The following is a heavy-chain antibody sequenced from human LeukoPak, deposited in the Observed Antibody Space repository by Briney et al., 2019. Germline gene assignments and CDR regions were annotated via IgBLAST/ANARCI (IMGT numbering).Heavy chain of an antibody. D-gene: IGHD5-24*01. V-gene: IGHV3-33*01. CDR1: GFTFSSCG. J-gene: IGHJ4*02. CDR3: VRGRDGYKWIDY. CDR2: IWYDGTNK. Sequence: GRSLRLSCAASGFTFSSCGMHWVRQAPGKGLEWVAVIWYDGTNKYYADSVKGRFTISRDNSKNTLYLQMNSLRAEETAVYYCVRGRDGYKWIDYWGQGTLVTVSS.